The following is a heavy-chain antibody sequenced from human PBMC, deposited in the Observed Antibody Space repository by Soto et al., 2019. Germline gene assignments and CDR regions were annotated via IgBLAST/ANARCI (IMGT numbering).Heavy chain of an antibody. V-gene: IGHV3-30*18. CDR3: AKDXNTYYYDSSGRGYYFDY. Sequence: PGGSLRLSCAASGFTFSSYGMHWVRQAPGKGLERVAVISYDGSNKYYADSVKGRFTISRDNSKNTLHLQMNSLRAEDTAVYYCAKDXNTYYYDSSGRGYYFDYWGLGTLVTVSS. J-gene: IGHJ4*02. CDR1: GFTFSSYG. D-gene: IGHD3-22*01. CDR2: ISYDGSNK.